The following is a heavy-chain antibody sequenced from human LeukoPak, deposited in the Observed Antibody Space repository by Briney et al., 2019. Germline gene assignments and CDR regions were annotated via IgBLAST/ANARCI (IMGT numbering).Heavy chain of an antibody. CDR3: ARVTLYFDFSTGNHYYFDS. V-gene: IGHV4-59*08. Sequence: PSETLSLTCTVSGGSISDYYWSWLRQAPGKGLEWIGYIYYSGTTTYNPSLKSRVTISIDTSTNQFSLQLTSVTAADTAVYYCARVTLYFDFSTGNHYYFDSWGQGTLVIVSS. CDR2: IYYSGTT. J-gene: IGHJ4*02. D-gene: IGHD3-3*01. CDR1: GGSISDYY.